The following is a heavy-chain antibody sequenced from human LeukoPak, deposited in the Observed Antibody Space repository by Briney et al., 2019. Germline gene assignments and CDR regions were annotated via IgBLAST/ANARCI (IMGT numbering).Heavy chain of an antibody. CDR2: INPNSGGT. Sequence: ASVKVSCKASGYTFTGYYMHWVRQAPGQGLEWMGWINPNSGGTNYAQKFQDRVTMTRDTSISTAYMELSRLRSDDTAVYYCARGRVSSSTYYSTYYYYFYMDVWGKGTTVIVSS. CDR1: GYTFTGYY. D-gene: IGHD4-11*01. CDR3: ARGRVSSSTYYSTYYYYFYMDV. J-gene: IGHJ6*03. V-gene: IGHV1-2*02.